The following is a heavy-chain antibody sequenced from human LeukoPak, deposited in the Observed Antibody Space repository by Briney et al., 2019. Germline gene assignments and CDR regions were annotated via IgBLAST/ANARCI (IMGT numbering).Heavy chain of an antibody. J-gene: IGHJ4*02. CDR1: GFTFSSYG. D-gene: IGHD7-27*01. Sequence: GGSLRLSWAASGFTFSSYGMHWVRQAPGKGLEWVALIWHDGNNNYYADSVKGRFTISRDNSKNTLYLQMNSLRAEDTAVYYCARDKAGDHDYWGQGTLVTVSS. CDR2: IWHDGNNN. CDR3: ARDKAGDHDY. V-gene: IGHV3-33*01.